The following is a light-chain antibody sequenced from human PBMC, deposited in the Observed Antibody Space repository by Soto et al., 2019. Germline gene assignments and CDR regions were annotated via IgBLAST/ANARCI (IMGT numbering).Light chain of an antibody. CDR2: AAS. CDR1: QGISSY. Sequence: IQLTQSPSSLSASVGDRVTITCRASQGISSYLAWYQQKPGKAPKLLIYAASTLQSGVPSRFSGSGSGTDFTLTISSPQPEDFATYYCQQLNSYPPLFGGGTKVEIK. J-gene: IGKJ4*01. CDR3: QQLNSYPPL. V-gene: IGKV1-9*01.